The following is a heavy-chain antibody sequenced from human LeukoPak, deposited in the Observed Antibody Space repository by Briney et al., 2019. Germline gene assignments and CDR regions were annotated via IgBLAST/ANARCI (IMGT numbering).Heavy chain of an antibody. D-gene: IGHD2-2*02. V-gene: IGHV1-2*02. CDR2: INPNSGGT. CDR1: GYTFTGYY. J-gene: IGHJ4*02. Sequence: RRASVTVSCKASGYTFTGYYMHWVRQAPGQGLEWMGWINPNSGGTNYAQKFQGRVTMTRDTSISTAYMELSRLRSDDTAVYYCARSLKIVVVPAAIIDYWGQGTLVTVSS. CDR3: ARSLKIVVVPAAIIDY.